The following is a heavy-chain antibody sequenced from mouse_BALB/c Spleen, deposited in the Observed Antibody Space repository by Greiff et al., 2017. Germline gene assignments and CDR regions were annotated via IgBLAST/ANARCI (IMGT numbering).Heavy chain of an antibody. V-gene: IGHV3-2*02. CDR1: GYSITSDYA. Sequence: VQQSGPGLVKPSQSLSLTCTVTGYSITSDYAWNWIRQFPGNKLEWMGYISYSGSTSYNPSLKSRISITRDTSKNQFFLQLNSVTTEDTATYYCARNWDVWYFDVWGAGTTVTVSS. CDR3: ARNWDVWYFDV. J-gene: IGHJ1*01. D-gene: IGHD4-1*01. CDR2: ISYSGST.